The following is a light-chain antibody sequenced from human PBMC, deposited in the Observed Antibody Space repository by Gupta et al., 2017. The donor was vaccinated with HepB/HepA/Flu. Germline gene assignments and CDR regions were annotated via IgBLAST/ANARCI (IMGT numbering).Light chain of an antibody. CDR2: DND. Sequence: QSVLTQPPSVSAPPGQKVTIPCSGSSSNIGNNFVFWYQQFPGTAPNLLMFDNDKRHSGIPDRFSGSKSGASATLGITELQTGDEADYYCGTWDNGLSAGVFGGGTKLTVL. J-gene: IGLJ3*02. V-gene: IGLV1-51*01. CDR3: GTWDNGLSAGV. CDR1: SSNIGNNF.